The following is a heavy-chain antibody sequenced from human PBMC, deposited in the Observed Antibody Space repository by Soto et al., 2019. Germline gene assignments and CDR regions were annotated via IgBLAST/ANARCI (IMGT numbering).Heavy chain of an antibody. CDR1: GYTFTSYA. V-gene: IGHV1-3*01. CDR3: AREPMVRGVIYREYYFDY. Sequence: QVQLVQSGAEVKKPGASVKVSCKASGYTFTSYAMHWVRQAPGQRLEWMGWINAGNGNTKYSQKFQGRVTITGDTSASPAYMELSSLRSEDTAVYYCAREPMVRGVIYREYYFDYWGQGTLVTVSS. D-gene: IGHD3-10*01. J-gene: IGHJ4*02. CDR2: INAGNGNT.